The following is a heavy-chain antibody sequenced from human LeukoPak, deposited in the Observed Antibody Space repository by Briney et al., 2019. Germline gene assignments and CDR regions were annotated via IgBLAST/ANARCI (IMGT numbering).Heavy chain of an antibody. J-gene: IGHJ4*02. CDR3: TRAKRRGYSGYDWGFDY. CDR2: IRSKAYGGTT. Sequence: PGGFLRLSCTASGFTFGDYAMSWFRQAPGKGLEWVGFIRSKAYGGTTEYAASVKGRFTISRDDSKSIAYLQMNSLKTVDTAVYYCTRAKRRGYSGYDWGFDYWGQGTLVTVSS. D-gene: IGHD5-12*01. CDR1: GFTFGDYA. V-gene: IGHV3-49*03.